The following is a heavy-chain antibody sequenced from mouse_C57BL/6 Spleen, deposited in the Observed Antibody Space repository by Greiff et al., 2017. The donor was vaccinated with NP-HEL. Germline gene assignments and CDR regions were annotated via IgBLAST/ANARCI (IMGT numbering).Heavy chain of an antibody. D-gene: IGHD1-1*01. J-gene: IGHJ1*03. CDR3: ARPVYGSSYLYWYFDV. V-gene: IGHV3-6*01. CDR2: ISYDGSN. Sequence: ESGPGLVKPSQSLSLTCSVTGYSITSGYYWNWIRQFPGNKLEWMGYISYDGSNNYNPSLKNRISITRDTSKNQFFLKLNSVTTEDTATYYCARPVYGSSYLYWYFDVWGTGTTVTVSS. CDR1: GYSITSGYY.